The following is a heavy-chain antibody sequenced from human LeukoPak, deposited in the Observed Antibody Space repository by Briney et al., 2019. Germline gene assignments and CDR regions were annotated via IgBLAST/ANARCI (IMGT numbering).Heavy chain of an antibody. D-gene: IGHD2-2*03. V-gene: IGHV4-39*01. Sequence: PSETLSLTSTVSGGSFRSSSYHWGWIRQPPGKGLEWIGSIYYSGSTYYNPSLKSRVTISVDTSKNQFSLKLSSVTAADTAVYYCARHGYCSSTSCSVYIDVWGQGTTVTVSS. CDR3: ARHGYCSSTSCSVYIDV. CDR1: GGSFRSSSYH. CDR2: IYYSGST. J-gene: IGHJ6*03.